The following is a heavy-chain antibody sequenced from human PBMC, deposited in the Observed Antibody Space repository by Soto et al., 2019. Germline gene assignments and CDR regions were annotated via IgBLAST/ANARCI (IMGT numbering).Heavy chain of an antibody. CDR2: ISYDGSNK. Sequence: GESLKISCAASGFTFSSYAMHWVRQAPGKGLEWVAVISYDGSNKYYADSVKCRFTISRDNSKNTLYLQMNSLRAEDTAVYYCARDGIAQAGYYYYGMDVWGQGNTVTVSS. CDR3: ARDGIAQAGYYYYGMDV. J-gene: IGHJ6*02. D-gene: IGHD6-13*01. CDR1: GFTFSSYA. V-gene: IGHV3-30-3*01.